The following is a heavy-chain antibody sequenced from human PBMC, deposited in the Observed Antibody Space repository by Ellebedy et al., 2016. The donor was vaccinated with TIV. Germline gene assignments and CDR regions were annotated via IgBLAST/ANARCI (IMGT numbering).Heavy chain of an antibody. CDR1: GYSFTSYW. V-gene: IGHV5-51*01. CDR2: IYPGDSDT. CDR3: ARQQQWLGNWFDP. J-gene: IGHJ5*02. Sequence: GESLKISCKGSGYSFTSYWIGWVRQMPGKGLEWMGIIYPGDSDTRYSPSFQGQVTISADKSVSTAYLQWSSLKASDTAMYYCARQQQWLGNWFDPWGQGTLVTVSS. D-gene: IGHD6-19*01.